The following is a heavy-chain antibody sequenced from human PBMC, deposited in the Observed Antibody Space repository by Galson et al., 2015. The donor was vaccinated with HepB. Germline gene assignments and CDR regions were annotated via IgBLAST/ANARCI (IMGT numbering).Heavy chain of an antibody. J-gene: IGHJ3*02. Sequence: SLRLSCAASGFTFNSYGMHWVRQAPGKGLEWMAGIEFDGVNKDYGDSVKGRFIISRDNSKNTVHLEMNSLRVEDTALYYCAKATQTCSSTSCYGWSPLAFDIWGQGTMVTVSS. CDR1: GFTFNSYG. D-gene: IGHD2-2*01. CDR2: IEFDGVNK. V-gene: IGHV3-30*18. CDR3: AKATQTCSSTSCYGWSPLAFDI.